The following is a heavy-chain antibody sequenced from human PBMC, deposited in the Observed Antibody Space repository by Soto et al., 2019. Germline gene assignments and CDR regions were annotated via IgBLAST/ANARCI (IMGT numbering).Heavy chain of an antibody. D-gene: IGHD3-3*01. V-gene: IGHV4-31*03. CDR2: IFFSGNT. Sequence: SETLSLTCTVSGGSILNGGHYWTWIRQPPGKGLEWIGKIFFSGNTHYNTALKSRLSFSVDRAKNQFSLNLTSVTAADTAVYYCARDPHEFWNSYFFDPWGPGTLVTVSS. CDR1: GGSILNGGHY. J-gene: IGHJ5*02. CDR3: ARDPHEFWNSYFFDP.